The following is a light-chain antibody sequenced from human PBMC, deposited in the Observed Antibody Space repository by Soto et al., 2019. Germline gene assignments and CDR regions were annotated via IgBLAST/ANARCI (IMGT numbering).Light chain of an antibody. Sequence: EIVLTQSPATLSLSPGEGVTLSCRASQSVNNLAWYQQKPGQAPRLLIYDASNRATGIPARFSGSGSGTDFTLTITYLEPEDFAVYYCQQRANGPLSFGGGTKVEIK. V-gene: IGKV3-11*01. J-gene: IGKJ4*01. CDR1: QSVNN. CDR2: DAS. CDR3: QQRANGPLS.